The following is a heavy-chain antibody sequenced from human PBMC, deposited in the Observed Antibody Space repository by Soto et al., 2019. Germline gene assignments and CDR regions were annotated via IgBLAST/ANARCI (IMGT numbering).Heavy chain of an antibody. CDR3: AKTKEGSYRSYYFDY. CDR2: ISGSGGST. CDR1: GFTFSSYA. D-gene: IGHD3-16*02. V-gene: IGHV3-23*01. J-gene: IGHJ4*02. Sequence: GGSLRLSCAASGFTFSSYAMSWVRQAPGKGLEWVSAISGSGGSTYYADSVKGRFTISRDNSKNTLYLQMNSLRAEDTAVYYCAKTKEGSYRSYYFDYWGQGTLVTVSS.